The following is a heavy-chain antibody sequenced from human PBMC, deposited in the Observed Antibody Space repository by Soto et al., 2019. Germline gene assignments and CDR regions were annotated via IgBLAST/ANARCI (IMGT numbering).Heavy chain of an antibody. CDR2: TYYRSKWYN. Sequence: QVQLQQSGPGLVKPSQTLSLTCAISGDSVSSNSAAWNWIRQSPSRGLGWLGRTYYRSKWYNDYAVSVKSRITINPDTSKNQFSLQLNSVTPEDTAVYYCAREGPVAAAGLVGYYFDYWGQGTLVTVSS. D-gene: IGHD6-13*01. CDR1: GDSVSSNSAA. V-gene: IGHV6-1*01. J-gene: IGHJ4*02. CDR3: AREGPVAAAGLVGYYFDY.